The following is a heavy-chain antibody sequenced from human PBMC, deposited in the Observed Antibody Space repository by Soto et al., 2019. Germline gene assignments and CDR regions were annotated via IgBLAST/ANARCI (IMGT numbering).Heavy chain of an antibody. D-gene: IGHD4-17*01. V-gene: IGHV3-11*03. Sequence: GGSLRLSCAASGFNFSDYQMSWIRQAPGKGLECVSSISSGLIYTYYADSVKGRFTISRDNSKNTLYLQMNSLRAGDTAVYYCAKIDLTVTTSGIDYWGQGTLVTVSS. CDR2: ISSGLIYT. CDR1: GFNFSDYQ. J-gene: IGHJ4*02. CDR3: AKIDLTVTTSGIDY.